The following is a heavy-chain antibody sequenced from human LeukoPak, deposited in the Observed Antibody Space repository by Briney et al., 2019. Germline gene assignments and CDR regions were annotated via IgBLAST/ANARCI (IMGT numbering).Heavy chain of an antibody. CDR2: ISYDGSNK. V-gene: IGHV3-30*18. J-gene: IGHJ4*02. Sequence: GRSLRLSCAASGFTFSSYGMHWVRQAPGKGLEWVAVISYDGSNKYYADSVKGRFTISRDNSKNTLYLQMNSLRAEDTAVYYCAKVSVAGTDFDYWGQGTLVTVSS. D-gene: IGHD6-19*01. CDR3: AKVSVAGTDFDY. CDR1: GFTFSSYG.